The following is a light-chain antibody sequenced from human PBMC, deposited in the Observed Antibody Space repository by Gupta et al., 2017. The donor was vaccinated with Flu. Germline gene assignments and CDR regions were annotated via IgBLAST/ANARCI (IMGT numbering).Light chain of an antibody. CDR3: QAWDSSTDWV. CDR2: QDS. Sequence: SYELTQPPSVSVSPGQTASITCPGDKLGDKYACWYQQKPGQSPVLVIYQDSKRPPGIPERFSGSNSGNTATLTISGTQAMDEADYYCQAWDSSTDWVFGGGTKLTVL. CDR1: KLGDKY. J-gene: IGLJ3*02. V-gene: IGLV3-1*01.